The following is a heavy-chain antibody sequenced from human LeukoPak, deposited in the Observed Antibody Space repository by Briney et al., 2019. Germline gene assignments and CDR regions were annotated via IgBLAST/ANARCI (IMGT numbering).Heavy chain of an antibody. D-gene: IGHD2-15*01. Sequence: PGRSLRLSCAASGFTFDDYAMHWVPQAPGKGLEWVIDNSWNSGSIGYADSVEGLFTISRDNAKISLYLQMNSLRAEYAAVYDCSRSGVAYYSYYAMDVWGQGTPVTVSS. CDR2: NSWNSGSI. V-gene: IGHV3-9*01. CDR3: SRSGVAYYSYYAMDV. J-gene: IGHJ6*02. CDR1: GFTFDDYA.